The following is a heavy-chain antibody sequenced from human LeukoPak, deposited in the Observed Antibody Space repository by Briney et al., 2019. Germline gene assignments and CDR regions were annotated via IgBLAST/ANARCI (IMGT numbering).Heavy chain of an antibody. CDR3: ARLGYCSSTSCYHYYYYYGMDV. Sequence: GESLRLSCAASGFTFSSYSMNWVRQAPGKGLEWVSSISSSSSYIYYADSVKGRFTISRDTAKNSLYLQMNSLRAEDTAVYYCARLGYCSSTSCYHYYYYYGMDVWGQGTTVTVSS. CDR1: GFTFSSYS. D-gene: IGHD2-2*01. CDR2: ISSSSSYI. J-gene: IGHJ6*02. V-gene: IGHV3-21*01.